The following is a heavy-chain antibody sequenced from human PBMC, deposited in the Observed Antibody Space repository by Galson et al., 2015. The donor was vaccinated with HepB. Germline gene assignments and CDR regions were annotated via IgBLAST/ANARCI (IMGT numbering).Heavy chain of an antibody. CDR3: AGGEGPRWSGYLSYYYGMDV. D-gene: IGHD3-3*01. CDR2: IIPIFGSR. CDR1: GGTFGTYT. Sequence: SVKVSCKASGGTFGTYTISWVRQAPGQGLEWLGGIIPIFGSRNYAQRFQGRVTITADKSTSTAYLELSSLRSEDSAVYYCAGGEGPRWSGYLSYYYGMDVLGQGTTVTVSS. V-gene: IGHV1-69*06. J-gene: IGHJ6*02.